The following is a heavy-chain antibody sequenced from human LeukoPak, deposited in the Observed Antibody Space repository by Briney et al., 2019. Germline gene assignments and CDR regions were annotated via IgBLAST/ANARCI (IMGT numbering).Heavy chain of an antibody. CDR3: ATGGRYYFDY. D-gene: IGHD1-14*01. J-gene: IGHJ4*02. Sequence: SETLSLTCTVSGGSISSSSYYWGWIRQPPGKGLEWIGSIYHSGSTNYNPSLKSRATISVDKSKNQFSLKLSSVTAADTAVYYCATGGRYYFDYWGQGTLVTVSS. CDR2: IYHSGST. CDR1: GGSISSSSYY. V-gene: IGHV4-39*07.